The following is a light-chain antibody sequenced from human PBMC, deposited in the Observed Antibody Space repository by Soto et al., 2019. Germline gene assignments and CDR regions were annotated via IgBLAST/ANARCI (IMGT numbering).Light chain of an antibody. CDR3: NSYAGSNNRV. Sequence: QSALTQPPSASGSPGQSVTISCTGTSSDVGGHNYVSWYQHHPGKAPKLIIYEVSKRPSGVPDRFSGSKSGNTASLTVSGLQAEDEADYYCNSYAGSNNRVFGGGTKLTVL. J-gene: IGLJ2*01. CDR1: SSDVGGHNY. V-gene: IGLV2-8*01. CDR2: EVS.